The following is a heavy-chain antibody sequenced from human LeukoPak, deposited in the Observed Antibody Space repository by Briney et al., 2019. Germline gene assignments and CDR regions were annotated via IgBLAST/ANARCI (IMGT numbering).Heavy chain of an antibody. Sequence: GGSLRLSCAASGFTFSSYEMNWVRQAPGKGLEGGSEISSSGSTIYYADSVKGRFTISRDNAKNSLYLQMNSLRAEDTAVYYCASIAMVRGVIMFDYWGQGTLVTVSS. V-gene: IGHV3-48*03. D-gene: IGHD3-10*01. CDR3: ASIAMVRGVIMFDY. J-gene: IGHJ4*02. CDR1: GFTFSSYE. CDR2: ISSSGSTI.